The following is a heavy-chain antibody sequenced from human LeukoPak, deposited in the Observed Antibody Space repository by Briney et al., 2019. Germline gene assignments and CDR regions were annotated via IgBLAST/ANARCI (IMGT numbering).Heavy chain of an antibody. D-gene: IGHD5-12*01. CDR1: GFTFSTYR. CDR3: TRVKYSGYDLWGI. CDR2: IRSKAYGGTT. J-gene: IGHJ3*02. V-gene: IGHV3-49*04. Sequence: GGSLRLSCAASGFTFSTYRMSWVRQAPGKGLEWVGFIRSKAYGGTTEYAASVKGRFTISRDDSKSIAYLQMNSLKTEDTAVYYCTRVKYSGYDLWGIWGQGTMVTVSS.